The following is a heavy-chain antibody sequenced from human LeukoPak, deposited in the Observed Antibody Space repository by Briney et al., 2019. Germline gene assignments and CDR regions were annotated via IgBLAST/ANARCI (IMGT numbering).Heavy chain of an antibody. J-gene: IGHJ4*02. Sequence: SETLSLTCSVSGGSISSYYWNWVRQPPGKGLEWIGYIYYSGSTNYNPSLTSQVTISVDRSKNQFSLKLNSVTAADTAMYYCARASPIFGVVPLDYWGQGTLVTVSS. V-gene: IGHV4-59*01. CDR3: ARASPIFGVVPLDY. CDR1: GGSISSYY. CDR2: IYYSGST. D-gene: IGHD3-3*01.